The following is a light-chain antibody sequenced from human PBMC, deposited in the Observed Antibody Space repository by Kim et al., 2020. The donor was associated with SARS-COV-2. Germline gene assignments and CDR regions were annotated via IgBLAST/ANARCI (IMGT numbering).Light chain of an antibody. CDR3: QSYDSSLSGYV. V-gene: IGLV1-40*01. J-gene: IGLJ1*01. Sequence: VTNSCTGSSSNIGAGYDVHWYQQLPGTAPKLLIYGNSNRPSGVPDRFSGSKSGTSASLAITGLQAEDEADYYCQSYDSSLSGYVFGTGTKVTVL. CDR2: GNS. CDR1: SSNIGAGYD.